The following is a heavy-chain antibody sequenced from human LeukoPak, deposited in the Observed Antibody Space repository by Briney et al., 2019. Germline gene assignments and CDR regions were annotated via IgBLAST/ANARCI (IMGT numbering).Heavy chain of an antibody. Sequence: GGSLRLSCAASGFTFSSYGMSWVRQAPGKGLEWVSAISGSGGSTYYADSVKGRFTISRDNAKNSPYLQMNSLRAEDTAVYYCARGRMTTVTIDAFDIWGQGTMVTVSS. CDR3: ARGRMTTVTIDAFDI. CDR2: ISGSGGST. V-gene: IGHV3-23*01. CDR1: GFTFSSYG. D-gene: IGHD4-17*01. J-gene: IGHJ3*02.